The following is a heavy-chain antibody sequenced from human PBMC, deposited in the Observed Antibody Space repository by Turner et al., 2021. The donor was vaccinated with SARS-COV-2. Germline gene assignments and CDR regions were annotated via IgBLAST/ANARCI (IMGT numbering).Heavy chain of an antibody. CDR1: GGAISSSSSY. Sequence: QLQLQESVPGLVKHSETLSLTCTVSGGAISSSSSYWAWIRQPPGKGLEWIGICYYSGSTYYNPSLKSRVTISLDTTKNQFSLKLSSVTAADTAVCYCASETRYYSGRGWFDPWGQGTLVTVSS. CDR3: ASETRYYSGRGWFDP. D-gene: IGHD3-10*02. V-gene: IGHV4-39*01. CDR2: CYYSGST. J-gene: IGHJ5*02.